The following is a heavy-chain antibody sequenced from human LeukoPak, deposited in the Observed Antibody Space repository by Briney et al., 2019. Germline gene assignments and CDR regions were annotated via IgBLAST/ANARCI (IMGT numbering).Heavy chain of an antibody. CDR1: GYIFTSYY. V-gene: IGHV5-51*01. CDR2: VHPGGSDT. J-gene: IGHJ4*02. CDR3: ARAASGTARFDF. Sequence: GESLKISCKVSGYIFTSYYIGWVRQMPGKGLQWMGVVHPGGSDTRYSPSFQGQVTISADKSISTAYLQWSSLKASDTAIYYCARAASGTARFDFWGQGTLVTVSS. D-gene: IGHD6-13*01.